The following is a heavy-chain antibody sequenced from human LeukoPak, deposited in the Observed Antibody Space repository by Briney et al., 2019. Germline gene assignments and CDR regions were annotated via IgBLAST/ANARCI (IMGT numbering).Heavy chain of an antibody. Sequence: SETLSLTCTVSGGSISSYYWTWIRQPPGKGLEWIGYIYHSGSTKYNSSLKSRVTMSVDTSKNQFSLKLSSVTAADTAVYYCARDTLIVGTYYYYYMDVWGKGTTVTISS. V-gene: IGHV4-59*12. D-gene: IGHD3-22*01. J-gene: IGHJ6*03. CDR1: GGSISSYY. CDR3: ARDTLIVGTYYYYYMDV. CDR2: IYHSGST.